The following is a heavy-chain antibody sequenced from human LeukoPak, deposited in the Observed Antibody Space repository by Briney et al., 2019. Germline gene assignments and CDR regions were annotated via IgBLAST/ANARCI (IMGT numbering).Heavy chain of an antibody. CDR3: ARVSVMNWFDP. CDR2: INHSGTT. J-gene: IGHJ5*02. CDR1: GGSFSGYY. V-gene: IGHV4-34*01. Sequence: PSETLSLTCAVYGGSFSGYYWCWIRQPPGKGLEWIGEINHSGTTQYNPSLKSRVTISEDTSKNQFSLKLSSVTAADTAVYYCARVSVMNWFDPWGQGTLVTVSS.